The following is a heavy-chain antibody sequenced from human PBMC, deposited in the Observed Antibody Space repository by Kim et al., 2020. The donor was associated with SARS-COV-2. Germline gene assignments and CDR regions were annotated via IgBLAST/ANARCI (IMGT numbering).Heavy chain of an antibody. CDR2: IIPIFGTA. CDR3: ARDRGIAAAADFDY. CDR1: GGTFSSYA. D-gene: IGHD6-13*01. V-gene: IGHV1-69*13. Sequence: SVKVSCKASGGTFSSYAISWVRQAPGQGLEWMGGIIPIFGTANYAQKFQGRVTITADESTSTAYMELSSLRSEDTAVYYCARDRGIAAAADFDYWGQGTLVTVSS. J-gene: IGHJ4*02.